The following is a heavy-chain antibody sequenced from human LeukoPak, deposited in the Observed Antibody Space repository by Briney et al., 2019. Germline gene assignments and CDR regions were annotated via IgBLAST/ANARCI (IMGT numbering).Heavy chain of an antibody. CDR3: AKAFLSVHDAFDI. V-gene: IGHV1-2*02. D-gene: IGHD2/OR15-2a*01. CDR2: INPNSGGT. J-gene: IGHJ3*02. Sequence: ASVKVSCKTSGYTFTAYYVHWVRQAPGQGLEWMGSINPNSGGTNYAPKFQGRVTMTRDTSISTAYMELSRLRSDDTAVYYCAKAFLSVHDAFDIWGQGTMVTVSS. CDR1: GYTFTAYY.